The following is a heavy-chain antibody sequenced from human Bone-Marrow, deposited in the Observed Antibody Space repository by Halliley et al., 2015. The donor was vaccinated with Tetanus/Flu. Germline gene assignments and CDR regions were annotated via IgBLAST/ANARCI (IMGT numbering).Heavy chain of an antibody. J-gene: IGHJ2*01. CDR2: SRSSGDIT. CDR3: AKDRGMSYFDL. V-gene: IGHV3-23*01. Sequence: VEGVAGSRSSGDITHYADSVTGRFTISRDNSKNTLFLQMNSLRAEDTAAYYCAKDRGMSYFDLWGRGTLVTVSS. D-gene: IGHD3-16*01.